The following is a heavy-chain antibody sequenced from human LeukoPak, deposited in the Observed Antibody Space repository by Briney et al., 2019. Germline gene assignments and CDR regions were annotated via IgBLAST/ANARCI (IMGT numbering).Heavy chain of an antibody. Sequence: SETLSLTCAVYGGSFSGYYWSWIRQPPGKGLEWIATIDYGGKIDSFSGSTFYKSSLKSRVNISIDTSKNQFSLRLSSVTAADTAVYYCARLPRGLIRSYWGQGTLVTVSS. V-gene: IGHV4-34*01. CDR3: ARLPRGLIRSY. J-gene: IGHJ4*02. CDR1: GGSFSGYY. CDR2: IDSFSGST. D-gene: IGHD3-10*01.